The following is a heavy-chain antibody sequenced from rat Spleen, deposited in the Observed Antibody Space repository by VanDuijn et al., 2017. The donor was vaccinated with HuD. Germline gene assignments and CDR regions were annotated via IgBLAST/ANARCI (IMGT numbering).Heavy chain of an antibody. CDR2: ISHDGTGT. CDR3: VRQGISMMVVDF. Sequence: EVQLVESGGGLVQPERSLKLSCAASGFTFSDHYMAWVRQAPTKGLEWVATISHDGTGTYYQNSVKGRFTISRDDAKNTLYLQMDSLRSEDTAIYYCVRQGISMMVVDFWGQGVMVTVSS. D-gene: IGHD1-12*02. V-gene: IGHV5-7*01. J-gene: IGHJ2*01. CDR1: GFTFSDHY.